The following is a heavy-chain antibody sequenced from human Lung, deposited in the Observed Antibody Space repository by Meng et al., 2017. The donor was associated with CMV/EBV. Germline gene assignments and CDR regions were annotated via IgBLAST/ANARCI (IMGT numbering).Heavy chain of an antibody. CDR1: SGSYD. V-gene: IGHV4-61*01. CDR3: AREGDCSSTSCYGGGNWFDP. CDR2: IYYSRST. D-gene: IGHD2-2*01. Sequence: SGSYDWSWIRQPPGKGLEWIGYIYYSRSTNYNPSLESRVTISVDTSKNQFSLKLSSVTAADTAVYYCAREGDCSSTSCYGGGNWFDPWGQGTLVTVSS. J-gene: IGHJ5*02.